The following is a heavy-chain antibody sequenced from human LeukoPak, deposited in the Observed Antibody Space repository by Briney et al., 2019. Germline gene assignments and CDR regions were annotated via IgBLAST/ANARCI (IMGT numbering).Heavy chain of an antibody. V-gene: IGHV3-64*01. CDR3: ARARRYGGNLGYFDY. D-gene: IGHD4-23*01. CDR2: ISSNGGST. Sequence: GGSLRLSCAASGFTFSSYAMHWVRQAPGKGLEYVSAISSNGGSTYYANTVKGRFTISRDNSKNTLYLQMGSLRAEDMAVYYCARARRYGGNLGYFDYWGQGTLVTVSS. J-gene: IGHJ4*02. CDR1: GFTFSSYA.